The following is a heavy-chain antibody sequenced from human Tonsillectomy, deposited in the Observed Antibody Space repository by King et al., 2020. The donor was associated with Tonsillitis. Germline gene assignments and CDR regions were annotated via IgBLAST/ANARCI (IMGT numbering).Heavy chain of an antibody. CDR2: IYYSGST. D-gene: IGHD6-13*01. Sequence: VQLQESGPGLVKPSETLSLTCTVSGGSISSYYWSWIRQPPGKGLEWIGYIYYSGSTNYNPSLKSRVTISVDMSKNQFSLKLSSVTAADTAMYYCARRGVYSSSWYDWGQGTLVTVSS. CDR1: GGSISSYY. CDR3: ARRGVYSSSWYD. J-gene: IGHJ4*02. V-gene: IGHV4-59*08.